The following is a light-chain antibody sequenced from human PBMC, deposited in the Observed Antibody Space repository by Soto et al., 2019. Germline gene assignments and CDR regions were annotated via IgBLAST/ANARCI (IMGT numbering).Light chain of an antibody. CDR3: QKYTRYSRT. J-gene: IGKJ1*01. Sequence: DIQMTQSPSTLTAFVGDRVTITCRARVSISSWMAWYQQKPGKAPKLLIYKASSLESEVASRLRGSESEAEFTLTISSLQPNDNATYYCQKYTRYSRTFRQGTKVDIK. CDR1: VSISSW. V-gene: IGKV1-5*03. CDR2: KAS.